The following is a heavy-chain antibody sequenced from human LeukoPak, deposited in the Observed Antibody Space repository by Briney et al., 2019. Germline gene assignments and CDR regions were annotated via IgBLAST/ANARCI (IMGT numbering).Heavy chain of an antibody. D-gene: IGHD2-2*03. CDR3: AKDLDIVVVPAATVGNAFDI. CDR1: GFTFSSYA. CDR2: ISGSGGST. V-gene: IGHV3-23*01. Sequence: PGGSLRLSCAASGFTFSSYAMSRVRQAPGKGLEWVSAISGSGGSTYYADSVKGRFTISRDNSKSTLYRQMNSPRAEDTAVYYCAKDLDIVVVPAATVGNAFDIWGQGTMVTVSS. J-gene: IGHJ3*02.